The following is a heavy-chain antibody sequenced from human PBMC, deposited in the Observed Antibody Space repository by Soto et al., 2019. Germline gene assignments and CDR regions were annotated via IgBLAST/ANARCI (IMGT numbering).Heavy chain of an antibody. J-gene: IGHJ4*02. CDR3: ARPYDSSGYLPHY. V-gene: IGHV3-21*01. CDR1: GFTFSSYS. D-gene: IGHD3-22*01. Sequence: GGSLRLSCAASGFTFSSYSMNWVRQAPGKGLEWVSSISSSSSYIYYADSVKGRFTISRDNAKNSLYLQMNSLRAEDTAVYYCARPYDSSGYLPHYWGQGTPVTVSS. CDR2: ISSSSSYI.